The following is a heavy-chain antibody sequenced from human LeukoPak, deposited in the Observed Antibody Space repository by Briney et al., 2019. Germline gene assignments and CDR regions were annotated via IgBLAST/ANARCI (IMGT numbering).Heavy chain of an antibody. Sequence: GGSLRLSCAASGFTFSSYAMHWVRQAPGKGLEWVAVISYDGSNKYYADSVKGRFTISRDNSKNTLYLQMNSLRAEDTAVYYCAESSGYNGFRFAYWGQGTLVTVSS. CDR1: GFTFSSYA. D-gene: IGHD5-24*01. CDR2: ISYDGSNK. CDR3: AESSGYNGFRFAY. V-gene: IGHV3-30-3*01. J-gene: IGHJ4*02.